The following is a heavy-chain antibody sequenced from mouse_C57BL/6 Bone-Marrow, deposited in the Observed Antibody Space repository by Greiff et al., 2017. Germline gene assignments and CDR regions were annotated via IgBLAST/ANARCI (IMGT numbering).Heavy chain of an antibody. CDR2: IDPSDSYT. Sequence: QVQLQQPGAELVRPGTSVKLSCKASGYTFTSYWMHWVKQRPGQGLEWIGVIDPSDSYTNYNQKFKGKATLTVDTSSSTAYMQLSSLTSEDSAVYYCARQREDYFDYWGQGTTLTVSS. V-gene: IGHV1-59*01. CDR3: ARQREDYFDY. CDR1: GYTFTSYW. J-gene: IGHJ2*01.